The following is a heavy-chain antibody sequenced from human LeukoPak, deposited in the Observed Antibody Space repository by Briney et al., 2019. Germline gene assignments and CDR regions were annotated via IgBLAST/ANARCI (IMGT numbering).Heavy chain of an antibody. V-gene: IGHV3-23*01. CDR1: GFTFSNYA. D-gene: IGHD3-3*01. CDR3: AKEGRIGYYYYYYYMDV. CDR2: ISGSDGST. J-gene: IGHJ6*03. Sequence: PGGSLRLSCAASGFTFSNYAMSWVRQAPGKGLEWVSAISGSDGSTNYADSVKGRFTISRDNAKNSLYLQMNSLRAEDTAVYYCAKEGRIGYYYYYYYMDVWGKGTTVTVSS.